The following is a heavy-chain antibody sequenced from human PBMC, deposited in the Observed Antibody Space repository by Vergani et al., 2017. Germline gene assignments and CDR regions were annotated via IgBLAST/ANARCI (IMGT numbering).Heavy chain of an antibody. CDR1: GFTFSNSA. Sequence: EVQLLQSGGGVIQPGGSVRLSCAASGFTFSNSAMTWVRQAPGKGLEWVAFIRNKAYGGTTEYAASVKGRFTISRDDSKRLAYLQLSGLKTEDTAVYFCSRGRGYSFGYSDYWGQGTLVTVSS. CDR3: SRGRGYSFGYSDY. V-gene: IGHV3-49*04. J-gene: IGHJ4*02. CDR2: IRNKAYGGTT. D-gene: IGHD5-18*01.